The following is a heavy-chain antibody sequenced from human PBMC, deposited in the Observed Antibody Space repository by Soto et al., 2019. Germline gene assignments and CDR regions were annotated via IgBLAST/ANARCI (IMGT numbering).Heavy chain of an antibody. CDR2: IFCSGST. V-gene: IGHV4-39*01. J-gene: IGHJ6*02. Sequence: PSETLSLTCTVSGGSISSSSYYWGWIRQPPGKGLEWIGSIFCSGSTYYNPSLKSRVTISVDTSKNQFSLKLSSVTAADTAVYYCACIFSGGYSYGFDYYGMDVWGQGTTVT. D-gene: IGHD5-18*01. CDR1: GGSISSSSYY. CDR3: ACIFSGGYSYGFDYYGMDV.